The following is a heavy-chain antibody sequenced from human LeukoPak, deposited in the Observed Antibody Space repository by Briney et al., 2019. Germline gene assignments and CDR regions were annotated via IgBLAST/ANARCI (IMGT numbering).Heavy chain of an antibody. CDR3: TRVSGYCTNGVCFLSYYYMDV. J-gene: IGHJ6*03. V-gene: IGHV3-49*04. Sequence: PGRSLRLSCTASGFTFGDYAMSWVRQAPGKGPEWVGFIRSKAYGGTTEYAASVKGRFTISRDDSKSIAYLQMNSLKTEDTAVYYCTRVSGYCTNGVCFLSYYYMDVWGKGTTVTVSS. D-gene: IGHD2-8*01. CDR1: GFTFGDYA. CDR2: IRSKAYGGTT.